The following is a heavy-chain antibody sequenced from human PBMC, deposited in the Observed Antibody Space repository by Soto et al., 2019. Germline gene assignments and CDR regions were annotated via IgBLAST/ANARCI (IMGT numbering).Heavy chain of an antibody. Sequence: GGSLRLSCSASGFPFSNHAMHWVRQAPGKGLEYVSAINYNGGTTYYVDSVKGRFTISRDNSKNTLYLQMSSLKVEDTATYHFVPWGGIEARNLDHWGQGTLVTVSS. CDR3: VPWGGIEARNLDH. CDR1: GFPFSNHA. V-gene: IGHV3-64D*06. J-gene: IGHJ4*02. CDR2: INYNGGTT. D-gene: IGHD6-6*01.